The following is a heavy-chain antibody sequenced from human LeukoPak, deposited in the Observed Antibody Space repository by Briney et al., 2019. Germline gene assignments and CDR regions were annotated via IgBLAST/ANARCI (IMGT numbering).Heavy chain of an antibody. CDR2: ISHDGSAP. Sequence: GGSLRLSCAASGFTFNNYAMHWVRQAPGKGLEWVALISHDGSAPFYADSVKGRFIISKDSPQNTLYLQVNSLRPEDTAVYYCARERRGYYAEYWGQGTLVTVSS. V-gene: IGHV3-30*04. CDR1: GFTFNNYA. J-gene: IGHJ4*02. CDR3: ARERRGYYAEY. D-gene: IGHD3-3*01.